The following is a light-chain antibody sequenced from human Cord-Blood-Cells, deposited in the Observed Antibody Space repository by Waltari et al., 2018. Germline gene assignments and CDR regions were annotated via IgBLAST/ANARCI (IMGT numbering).Light chain of an antibody. CDR3: QQYNSYPWT. CDR2: KAP. J-gene: IGKJ1*01. Sequence: DIQMTQSPSNLSATVGDSVTITCRASQSISSWFAWYQQKPGKAPKLRTYKAPSLESGVPSRFSGSGSGTEFTLTISSLQPDDFATYYCQQYNSYPWTFGQGTKVEIK. V-gene: IGKV1-5*03. CDR1: QSISSW.